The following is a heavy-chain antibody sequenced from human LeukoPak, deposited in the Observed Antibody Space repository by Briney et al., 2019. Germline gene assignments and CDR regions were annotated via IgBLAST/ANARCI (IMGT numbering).Heavy chain of an antibody. CDR1: GFIFSTYW. CDR3: ARDLLNDEGSSYFFDQ. J-gene: IGHJ4*02. D-gene: IGHD2-2*01. CDR2: ISSSGSTI. V-gene: IGHV3-48*04. Sequence: GGSLRLSCAASGFIFSTYWMTWVRQAPGKGLEWVSYISSSGSTIYYADSVKGRFTISRDNAKNSLYLQMDSLRAEDTAVYYCARDLLNDEGSSYFFDQWGQGTLVTVSS.